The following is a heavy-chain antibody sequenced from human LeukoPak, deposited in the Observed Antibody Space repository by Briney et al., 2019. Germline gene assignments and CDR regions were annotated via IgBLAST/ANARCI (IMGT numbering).Heavy chain of an antibody. CDR2: ISSRSNYI. V-gene: IGHV3-21*01. CDR3: ARDRAVYSDSRGYYPDAFDI. Sequence: GGSLRLSCAASGFTFSSYNMNWVRQAPGKGLEWVSSISSRSNYIYLADSLKGRFTISRDNAKNTLYLQMNSLRAEDTAMYYCARDRAVYSDSRGYYPDAFDIWGQGTMVTVSS. J-gene: IGHJ3*02. D-gene: IGHD3-22*01. CDR1: GFTFSSYN.